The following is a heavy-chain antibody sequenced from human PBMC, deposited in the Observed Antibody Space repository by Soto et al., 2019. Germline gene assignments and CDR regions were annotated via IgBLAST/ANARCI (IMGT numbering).Heavy chain of an antibody. CDR2: INPSGGST. CDR1: GYTFTSYY. D-gene: IGHD2-2*01. V-gene: IGHV1-46*03. J-gene: IGHJ3*02. CDR3: ARDRPIAVVPAAATYHAFDI. Sequence: ASVKVSCKASGYTFTSYYMHWVRQAPGQGLEWMGIINPSGGSTSYAQKFQGRVTMTRDTSTSTVYMELSSLRSEDTAVHYCARDRPIAVVPAAATYHAFDIWGQGTMVPVSS.